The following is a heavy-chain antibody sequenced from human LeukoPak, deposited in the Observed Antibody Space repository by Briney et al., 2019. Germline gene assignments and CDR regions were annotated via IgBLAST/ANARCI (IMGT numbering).Heavy chain of an antibody. CDR1: GGSFSGYY. Sequence: SETLSLTCAVHGGSFSGYYWSWIRQPPGKGLEWIGEINHSGSTNYNPSLKSRVTISVDTSKNQFSLKLSSVTAADTAVYYCARVPRVSQFSSSAPFDYWGQGTLVTVSS. J-gene: IGHJ4*02. CDR2: INHSGST. D-gene: IGHD6-13*01. V-gene: IGHV4-34*01. CDR3: ARVPRVSQFSSSAPFDY.